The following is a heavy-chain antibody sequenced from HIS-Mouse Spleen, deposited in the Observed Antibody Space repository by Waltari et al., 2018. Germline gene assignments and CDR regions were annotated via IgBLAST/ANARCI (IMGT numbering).Heavy chain of an antibody. V-gene: IGHV4-38-2*02. Sequence: QVQLQESGPGLVNPSETLSLTCTVSGYSISSVYYWGWIRQPPGRGLEWIGSIYHSGSTYYTPSLKRRVTISVDTSKNQFSLKLSSVTAADTAVYYCARDSWAYAIEYFQHWGQGTLVTVSS. D-gene: IGHD2-8*01. CDR2: IYHSGST. CDR1: GYSISSVYY. CDR3: ARDSWAYAIEYFQH. J-gene: IGHJ1*01.